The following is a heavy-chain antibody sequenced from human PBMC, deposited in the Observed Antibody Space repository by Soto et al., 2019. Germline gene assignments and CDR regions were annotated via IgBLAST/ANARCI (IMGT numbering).Heavy chain of an antibody. Sequence: EVQLVESGGGLVQPGRSLRLSCAASGFTFDDYAMHWVRQAPGKGLEWVSGISWNSGSIGYADSVKGRFTISRDNAKNPLYLQMNSLRAEDTALYYCEKATRIGVAVYYYGLDVGGQGTTVTVSS. J-gene: IGHJ6*02. CDR2: ISWNSGSI. CDR1: GFTFDDYA. V-gene: IGHV3-9*01. D-gene: IGHD6-19*01. CDR3: EKATRIGVAVYYYGLDV.